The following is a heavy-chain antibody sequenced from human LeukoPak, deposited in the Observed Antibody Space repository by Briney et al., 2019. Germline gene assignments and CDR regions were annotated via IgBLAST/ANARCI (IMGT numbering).Heavy chain of an antibody. Sequence: GGSLRLSCAASGFTVSSNYMSWVRQAPGKGLEWVSVIYSGGSTYYADSVKGRFTISRDNAKNSLYLQMNSLRAEDTAVYYCAREKDPNYYDSSGGIDYWGQGTLVTVSS. V-gene: IGHV3-53*01. CDR3: AREKDPNYYDSSGGIDY. J-gene: IGHJ4*02. CDR1: GFTVSSNY. D-gene: IGHD3-22*01. CDR2: IYSGGST.